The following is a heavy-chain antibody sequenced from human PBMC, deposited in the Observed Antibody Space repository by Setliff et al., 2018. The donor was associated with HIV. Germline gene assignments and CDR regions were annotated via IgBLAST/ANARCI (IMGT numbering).Heavy chain of an antibody. Sequence: SETLSLTCAVSGYSISSGYYWGWVRQPPEKGLEWIGFVFYSGDTSYNPSLKRRVTISVDTSKNQISLRLRSVTAADTAVYYCARGWLQFGWFDPWGQGTLVTVSS. D-gene: IGHD5-12*01. CDR3: ARGWLQFGWFDP. CDR1: GYSISSGYY. CDR2: VFYSGDT. J-gene: IGHJ5*02. V-gene: IGHV4-38-2*01.